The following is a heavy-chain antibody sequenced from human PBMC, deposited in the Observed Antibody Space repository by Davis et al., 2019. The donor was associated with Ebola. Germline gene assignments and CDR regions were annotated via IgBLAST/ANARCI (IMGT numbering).Heavy chain of an antibody. CDR2: ISYDGRDT. CDR3: AREGYNGYVRISGSYYADY. J-gene: IGHJ4*02. D-gene: IGHD5-12*01. Sequence: GGSLRLSCEGSGFIFSSYAIHWVRLAPGEGLQWVAVISYDGRDTHYLDSVEGRFMISRDNSKNTLYLQLNSLTDEDTAVYYCAREGYNGYVRISGSYYADYWGQGTLVTVSS. CDR1: GFIFSSYA. V-gene: IGHV3-30*04.